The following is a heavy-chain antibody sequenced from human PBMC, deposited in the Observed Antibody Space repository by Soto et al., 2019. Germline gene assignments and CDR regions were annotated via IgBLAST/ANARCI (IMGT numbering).Heavy chain of an antibody. CDR3: ARGTRVRGAYYFDY. CDR1: GFTFSSYG. CDR2: IWYDGSNK. V-gene: IGHV3-33*01. D-gene: IGHD3-10*01. J-gene: IGHJ4*02. Sequence: PGGSLRLSCAASGFTFSSYGMHWVRQAPGKGLEWVAVIWYDGSNKYYADSVKGRFTISRDNSKNTLYLQMNSLRAEDTAVYYCARGTRVRGAYYFDYWGQGTLVTVSS.